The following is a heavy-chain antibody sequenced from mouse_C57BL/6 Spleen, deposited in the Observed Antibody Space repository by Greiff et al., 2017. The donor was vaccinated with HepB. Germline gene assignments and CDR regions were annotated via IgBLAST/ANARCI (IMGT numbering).Heavy chain of an antibody. V-gene: IGHV2-5*01. CDR3: AKDHGSSYDYFDY. Sequence: VQRVESGPGLVQPSQSLSITCTVSGFSLTSYGVHWVRQSPGKGLEWLGVIWRGGSTDYNAAFMSRLSITKDNSKSQVFFKMNSLQADETAIYYCAKDHGSSYDYFDYWGQGTTLTVSS. CDR1: GFSLTSYG. J-gene: IGHJ2*01. CDR2: IWRGGST. D-gene: IGHD1-1*01.